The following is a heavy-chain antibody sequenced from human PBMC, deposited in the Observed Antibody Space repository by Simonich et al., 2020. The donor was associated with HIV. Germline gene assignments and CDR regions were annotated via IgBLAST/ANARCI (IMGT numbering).Heavy chain of an antibody. CDR3: ARREDEAIGGYFDY. V-gene: IGHV4-39*01. CDR1: GGSISNSSYY. Sequence: QLQLQESGPGLVKPSETLSLTCTVSGGSISNSSYYWGWIRQPPGKGLGWIGRLYYSGRTYNNPSLKSRVTISVDMSKNQVSLKRSSVTAADTAVYYCARREDEAIGGYFDYWGQGTLVTSPQ. J-gene: IGHJ4*02. CDR2: LYYSGRT.